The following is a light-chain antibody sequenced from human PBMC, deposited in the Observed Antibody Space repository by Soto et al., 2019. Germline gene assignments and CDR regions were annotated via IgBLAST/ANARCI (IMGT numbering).Light chain of an antibody. CDR2: EVN. Sequence: QSVLTQPASVSGSPGQSITISCTGTSSDVGTYTLVSWYQQHPGKAPKLVIYEVNKRPAGVSKRFSGSKSGDTASLTISGLQAEDEADYYCSSYAGAITFYVFGTGTKVPVL. CDR3: SSYAGAITFYV. J-gene: IGLJ1*01. V-gene: IGLV2-23*02. CDR1: SSDVGTYTL.